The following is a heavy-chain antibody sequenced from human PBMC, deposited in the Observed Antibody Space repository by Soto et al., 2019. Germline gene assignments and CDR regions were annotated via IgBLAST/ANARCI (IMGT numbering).Heavy chain of an antibody. D-gene: IGHD1-26*01. Sequence: EVQLLESGGGLVQPGGSLRLSCAASGFTFTSHAMSWVRQAPGKGLEWVSGVSGSGTMTYYADSVKGRFTISRDNSKNTLYLQMNSLKAEDTATYYCVKDNNWDEPGWGQGTLVTVSA. V-gene: IGHV3-23*01. J-gene: IGHJ4*02. CDR2: VSGSGTMT. CDR3: VKDNNWDEPG. CDR1: GFTFTSHA.